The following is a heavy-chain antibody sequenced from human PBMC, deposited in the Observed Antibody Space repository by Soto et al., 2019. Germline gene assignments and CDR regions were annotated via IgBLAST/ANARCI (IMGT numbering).Heavy chain of an antibody. CDR1: GGSISSGGYS. D-gene: IGHD3-10*01. CDR3: ARGPYGSGSYPWFDP. Sequence: SETLSLTCAVSGGSISSGGYSWSWIRQPPGKGLEWIGYIYRSGSTYYNPSLKSRVTISVDRSKNQFSLKLSSVTAADTAVYYCARGPYGSGSYPWFDPWGQGTLVTVSS. CDR2: IYRSGST. V-gene: IGHV4-30-2*01. J-gene: IGHJ5*02.